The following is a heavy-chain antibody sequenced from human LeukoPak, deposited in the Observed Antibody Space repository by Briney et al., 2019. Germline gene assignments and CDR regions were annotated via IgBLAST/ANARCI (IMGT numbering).Heavy chain of an antibody. V-gene: IGHV3-30*18. Sequence: PGRSLRLSCAASGFTFSSYGMHWVRQAPGKGLEGVAVISYDGSNKYYADSVKGRFTISRDNSKNTLYLQMNSLRAEDTAVYYCAKDRDSSGWFLDYWGQGTLVTVSS. CDR3: AKDRDSSGWFLDY. CDR2: ISYDGSNK. CDR1: GFTFSSYG. J-gene: IGHJ4*02. D-gene: IGHD6-19*01.